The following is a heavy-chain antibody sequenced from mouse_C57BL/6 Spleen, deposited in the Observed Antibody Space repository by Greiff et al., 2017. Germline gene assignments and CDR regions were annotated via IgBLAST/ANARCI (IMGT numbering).Heavy chain of an antibody. CDR3: ARDGYGSSYRRYFDD. D-gene: IGHD1-1*01. V-gene: IGHV5-4*01. J-gene: IGHJ2*01. Sequence: EVQRVESGGGLVRPGGSLKLSCAASGFTFSSYAMSWVRQTPEKRLEWVATISDGGSYTSYPDNVKGRFTISRDNAKNNLYLQMSHLKSEDTAMYYCARDGYGSSYRRYFDDWGQGTTLTVSS. CDR2: ISDGGSYT. CDR1: GFTFSSYA.